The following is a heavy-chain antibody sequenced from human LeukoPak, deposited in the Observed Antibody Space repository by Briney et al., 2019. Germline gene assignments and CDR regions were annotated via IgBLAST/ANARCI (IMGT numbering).Heavy chain of an antibody. Sequence: SETLSLTCTVSGGSISSGSCYWSWIRQPAGKGLEWIGRIYTSGSTNYNPSLKSRVTISVDTSKNQFSLKLSSVTAADTAVYYCARDGSGRYNWFDPWGQGTLVTVSS. CDR3: ARDGSGRYNWFDP. CDR1: GGSISSGSCY. J-gene: IGHJ5*02. CDR2: IYTSGST. D-gene: IGHD3-10*01. V-gene: IGHV4-61*02.